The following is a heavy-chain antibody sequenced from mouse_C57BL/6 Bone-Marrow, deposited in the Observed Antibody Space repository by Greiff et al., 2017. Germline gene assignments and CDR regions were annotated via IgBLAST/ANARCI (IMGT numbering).Heavy chain of an antibody. V-gene: IGHV1-64*01. Sequence: QVQLQQPGAELVKPGASVKLSCKASGYTFTSYWMHWVKQSPGQGLEWIGMIHPTSGSTNYNEKFKSKATLTVDKSSSPAYMQLSSLTSEDSAVXYSARLLTVRAYWGQGTLVTVSA. J-gene: IGHJ3*01. CDR3: ARLLTVRAY. D-gene: IGHD4-1*01. CDR1: GYTFTSYW. CDR2: IHPTSGST.